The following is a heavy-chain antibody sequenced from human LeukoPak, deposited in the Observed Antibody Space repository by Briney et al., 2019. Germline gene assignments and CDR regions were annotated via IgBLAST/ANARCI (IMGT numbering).Heavy chain of an antibody. D-gene: IGHD6-13*01. CDR3: ARASLSSSWYTPSEPYYYYYYGMDV. CDR2: IIPIFGTA. Sequence: SVRVSCKASGGTFSSYAISWVRQAPGQGLEWMGGIIPIFGTANYAQKFQGRVTITADESTSTAYMELSSLRSEDTAVYYCARASLSSSWYTPSEPYYYYYYGMDVWGKGTTVTVSS. CDR1: GGTFSSYA. J-gene: IGHJ6*04. V-gene: IGHV1-69*13.